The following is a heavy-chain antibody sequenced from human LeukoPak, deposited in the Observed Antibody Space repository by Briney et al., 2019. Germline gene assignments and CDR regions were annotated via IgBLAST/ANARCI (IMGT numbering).Heavy chain of an antibody. CDR2: INPNSGGT. CDR1: GYTFTGYY. D-gene: IGHD3-16*02. V-gene: IGHV1-2*02. CDR3: ARGDYDYVWGSYRPLRAFDI. J-gene: IGHJ3*02. Sequence: ASVKVSCKASGYTFTGYYMHWVRQAPGQGLEWMGWINPNSGGTNYAQKFQGRVTMTRDTSISTAYMELSRLRSDDTAVYYCARGDYDYVWGSYRPLRAFDIWGQGTMVTVSS.